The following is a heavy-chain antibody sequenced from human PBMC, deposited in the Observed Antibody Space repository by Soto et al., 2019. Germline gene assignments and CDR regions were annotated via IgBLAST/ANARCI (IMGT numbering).Heavy chain of an antibody. CDR3: ARVGSNYVGMDV. D-gene: IGHD3-10*01. CDR2: IYYSGST. J-gene: IGHJ6*02. CDR1: GGSISSSSYY. Sequence: KASETLSLTCTVSGGSISSSSYYWGWIRQPPGKGLEWIGSIYYSGSTYYNPSLKSRVTISVDTSKNQFSLKLSSVTAADTAVYYCARVGSNYVGMDVWGQGTTVTVSS. V-gene: IGHV4-39*01.